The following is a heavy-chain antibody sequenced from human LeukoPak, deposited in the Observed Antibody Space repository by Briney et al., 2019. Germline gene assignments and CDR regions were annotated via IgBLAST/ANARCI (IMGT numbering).Heavy chain of an antibody. CDR3: AREMMATIHY. Sequence: PSETLSLTCTVSGGSISSYYWSWIRQPPGKGLEWIGYIYYSGSTNYNPSLKSRVTISVDTSKNQFSLKLSSVTAADTAVYYCAREMMATIHYWGQGTLVTVSS. D-gene: IGHD5-24*01. CDR2: IYYSGST. V-gene: IGHV4-59*01. J-gene: IGHJ4*02. CDR1: GGSISSYY.